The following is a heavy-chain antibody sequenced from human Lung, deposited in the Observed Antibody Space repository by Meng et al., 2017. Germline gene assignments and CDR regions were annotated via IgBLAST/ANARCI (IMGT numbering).Heavy chain of an antibody. J-gene: IGHJ4*02. CDR2: LGAHDGDT. CDR3: ARGTPGRSYSDY. D-gene: IGHD3-10*01. V-gene: IGHV1-18*01. Sequence: QVQPVQSGPEVKKTGASVQVSCKASDYTFTGYGVSWVRQAPGQGLEWMAWLGAHDGDTSHAPKFQGRVTVSADRPTATAYMELRSLRSDDTAVYYCARGTPGRSYSDYWGQGTLVTVSS. CDR1: DYTFTGYG.